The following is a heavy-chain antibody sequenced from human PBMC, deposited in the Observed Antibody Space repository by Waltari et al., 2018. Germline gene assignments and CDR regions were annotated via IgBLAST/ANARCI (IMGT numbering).Heavy chain of an antibody. CDR2: IIPIFGTA. D-gene: IGHD3-22*01. J-gene: IGHJ3*02. CDR1: GGTFSSYA. CDR3: ARSITMIVVVTSDDAFDI. V-gene: IGHV1-69*01. Sequence: QVQLVQSGAEVKKPGSSVKVSCKASGGTFSSYAISWVRQAPGQGLEWMGGIIPIFGTANYAQKFQGRVTITADESTSTAYMELSSLRSEDTAVYYCARSITMIVVVTSDDAFDIWGKGTMVTVSS.